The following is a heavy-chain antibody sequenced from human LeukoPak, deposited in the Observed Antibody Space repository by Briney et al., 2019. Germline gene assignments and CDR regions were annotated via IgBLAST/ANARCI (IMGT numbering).Heavy chain of an antibody. CDR3: ATRPRDSSGYYLGAFDG. V-gene: IGHV3-23*01. Sequence: GGSLRLSCEAPGFIFSSYAMAWVRQAPGKGLDWVSVIGASGADTYYSDSAKGRFTVSRDNSKDTLFLHMSSLRAEDTAVYFCATRPRDSSGYYLGAFDGWAKGQRSPSLQ. D-gene: IGHD3-22*01. CDR2: IGASGADT. CDR1: GFIFSSYA. J-gene: IGHJ3*01.